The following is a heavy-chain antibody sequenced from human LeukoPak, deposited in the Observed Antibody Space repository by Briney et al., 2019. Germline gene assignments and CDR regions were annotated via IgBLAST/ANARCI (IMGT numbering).Heavy chain of an antibody. CDR1: GFTLSTYG. CDR2: IQSDERNK. Sequence: RGSLRLSCAASGFTLSTYGMHWVRQAPGKGLEWLAFIQSDERNKNYADSVKGRFTISRDISKNTLYLQMNSLTSEDTAMYYCTRDANWALDYWGQGTPVSVSS. V-gene: IGHV3-30*02. CDR3: TRDANWALDY. D-gene: IGHD7-27*01. J-gene: IGHJ4*02.